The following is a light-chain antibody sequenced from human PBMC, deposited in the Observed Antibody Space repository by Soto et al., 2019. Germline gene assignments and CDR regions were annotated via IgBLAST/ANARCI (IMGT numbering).Light chain of an antibody. CDR2: DVN. J-gene: IGLJ3*02. CDR1: SSDVGSYDY. V-gene: IGLV2-8*01. Sequence: QSALIQPPSVSGSPGQSVTISCTGTSSDVGSYDYVSWYQQNPGKAPKLMLYDVNKRPSGVPDRFSGSKSGNTASLTVSGLQAEDEADYYCSSYAGGNNWVFGGGTKLTVL. CDR3: SSYAGGNNWV.